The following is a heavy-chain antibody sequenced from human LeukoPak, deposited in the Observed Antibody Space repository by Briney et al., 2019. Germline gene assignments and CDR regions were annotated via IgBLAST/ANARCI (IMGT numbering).Heavy chain of an antibody. CDR2: ISGSGGST. V-gene: IGHV3-23*01. CDR1: GFTFSSYA. Sequence: PGGSLRLSCAASGFTFSSYAMSWVRQAPGKGLEGVSAISGSGGSTYYADSVKGRFTISRDNSKNTLYLQMNSLRAEDTAVYYCAKEMRVLRYFDWLLYGAFDIWGQGTMVTVSS. D-gene: IGHD3-9*01. J-gene: IGHJ3*02. CDR3: AKEMRVLRYFDWLLYGAFDI.